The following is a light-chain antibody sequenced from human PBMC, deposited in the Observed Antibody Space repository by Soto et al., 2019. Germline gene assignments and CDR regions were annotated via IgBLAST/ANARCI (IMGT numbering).Light chain of an antibody. V-gene: IGLV2-23*01. J-gene: IGLJ1*01. CDR2: EGS. CDR3: CSFARSSTTYV. CDR1: SSDVGSSNL. Sequence: QSALTQPASVSGSPGQSITISCTGTSSDVGSSNLVSWYQQHPGKTPKLIIYEGSRRPSGVSGRFSGSMAVNAASLTISGLQAEDEAEYYCCSFARSSTTYVFGSGTKLTVL.